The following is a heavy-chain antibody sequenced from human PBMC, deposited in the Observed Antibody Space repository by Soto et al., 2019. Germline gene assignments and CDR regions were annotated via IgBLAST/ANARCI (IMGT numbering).Heavy chain of an antibody. D-gene: IGHD3-10*01. Sequence: ASVKVSCKAPGYTFTSYDINWVRQATGQGLEWMGWMNPNSGNTGYAQKFQGRVTMTRNTSISTAYMELSSLRSEDTAVYYCARVLLWFGEPHDAFDIWGQGTMVTVSS. J-gene: IGHJ3*02. V-gene: IGHV1-8*01. CDR3: ARVLLWFGEPHDAFDI. CDR2: MNPNSGNT. CDR1: GYTFTSYD.